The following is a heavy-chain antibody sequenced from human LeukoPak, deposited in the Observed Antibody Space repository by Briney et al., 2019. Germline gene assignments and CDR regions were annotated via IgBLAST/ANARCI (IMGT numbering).Heavy chain of an antibody. CDR3: AKDRYSYAFEYSDS. D-gene: IGHD5-18*01. Sequence: GGSLRLSCAASGFTFSSYAMHWVRQAPGKGLDWVAVILNDGSKKYYADSVKGRFTISRDNSKNTLSLQVSSLRTEDTAVYYCAKDRYSYAFEYSDSWGQGTLVTVSS. CDR1: GFTFSSYA. V-gene: IGHV3-30*04. CDR2: ILNDGSKK. J-gene: IGHJ4*02.